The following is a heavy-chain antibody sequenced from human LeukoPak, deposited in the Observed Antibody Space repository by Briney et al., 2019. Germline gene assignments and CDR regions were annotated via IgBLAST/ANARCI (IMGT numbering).Heavy chain of an antibody. CDR3: AKETVVVPADDWFGP. CDR2: IHYSGRT. V-gene: IGHV4-59*01. Sequence: KPSETLSLTCIVSGGSINGDYWSWIRQTPGKGLEWIGYIHYSGRTSYNPSLKSRVTISVDTSKNQFSLRLASVTAADTAVYYCAKETVVVPADDWFGPWGQGTLVTVSS. J-gene: IGHJ5*02. CDR1: GGSINGDY. D-gene: IGHD2-21*01.